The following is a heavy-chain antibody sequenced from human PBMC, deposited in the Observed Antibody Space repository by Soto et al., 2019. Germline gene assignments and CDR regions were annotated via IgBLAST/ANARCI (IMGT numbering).Heavy chain of an antibody. CDR2: INAGNGNT. CDR3: ARDLLWFGELLYAYYYYGMDV. J-gene: IGHJ6*02. D-gene: IGHD3-10*01. V-gene: IGHV1-3*01. CDR1: GYTFTSYA. Sequence: QVQLVQSGAEVKKPGASVKVSRKASGYTFTSYAMHWVRQAPGQRLEWMGWINAGNGNTKYSQKFQGRVTITRDTSASTADMELSSLRSEDTAVYYFARDLLWFGELLYAYYYYGMDVWGQGTTVTVSS.